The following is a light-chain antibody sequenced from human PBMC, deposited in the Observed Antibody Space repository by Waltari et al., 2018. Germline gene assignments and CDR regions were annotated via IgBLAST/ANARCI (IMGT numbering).Light chain of an antibody. CDR2: AAS. Sequence: IQLTQSPSSLSASVGDRVTITCRASQDITNYLACYQQEPGKPPKLLIYAASTLQSGVPSRFSGTQSGTDFTLTISTLQPEDFATYYCQQLATYPLTFGGGTKVEIK. CDR1: QDITNY. J-gene: IGKJ4*01. CDR3: QQLATYPLT. V-gene: IGKV1-9*01.